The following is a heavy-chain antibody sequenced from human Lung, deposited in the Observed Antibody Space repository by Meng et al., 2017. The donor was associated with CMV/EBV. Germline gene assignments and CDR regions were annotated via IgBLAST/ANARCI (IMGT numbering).Heavy chain of an antibody. J-gene: IGHJ6*02. CDR1: GYSFTSYW. Sequence: GGSLRLXXKGSGYSFTSYWIGWVRQMPGKGLEWMGIIYPGDSDTRYSPSFQGQVTISADKSISTAYLQWSSLKASDTAMYYCARELSSSSYYYGMDVWGRGXTVTVSS. D-gene: IGHD6-6*01. CDR3: ARELSSSSYYYGMDV. V-gene: IGHV5-51*01. CDR2: IYPGDSDT.